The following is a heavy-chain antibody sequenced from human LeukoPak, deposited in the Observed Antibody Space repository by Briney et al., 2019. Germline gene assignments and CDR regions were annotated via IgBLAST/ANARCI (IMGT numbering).Heavy chain of an antibody. CDR1: GGTFSSYA. CDR2: IIPIFGTA. D-gene: IGHD3-22*01. J-gene: IGHJ4*02. V-gene: IGHV1-69*05. Sequence: SVKVSCKASGGTFSSYAISWVRQAPGQGLEWMGGIIPIFGTANYAQKFQGRVTITTDESTSTAYMELSSLRSEDTAVYYCARSAVRDYYDSSGYYGYFDYWGQGTLVTVSS. CDR3: ARSAVRDYYDSSGYYGYFDY.